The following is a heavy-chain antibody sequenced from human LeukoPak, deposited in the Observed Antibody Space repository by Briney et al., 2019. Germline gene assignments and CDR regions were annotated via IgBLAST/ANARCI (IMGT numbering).Heavy chain of an antibody. D-gene: IGHD2-21*02. Sequence: GESLKISCKGSGYSFTNYWIGWVRQMPGKGLEWMGIIYPGDSDTRYSPSFQGQVTISADKSISTAYLQWSSLKASDTAMYYCVRHTRDPVLDYFYYYYMDVWGKGTTVTISS. CDR3: VRHTRDPVLDYFYYYYMDV. V-gene: IGHV5-51*01. CDR2: IYPGDSDT. J-gene: IGHJ6*03. CDR1: GYSFTNYW.